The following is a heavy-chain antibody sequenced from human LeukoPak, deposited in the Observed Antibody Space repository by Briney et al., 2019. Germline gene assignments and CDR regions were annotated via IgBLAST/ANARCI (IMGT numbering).Heavy chain of an antibody. CDR1: GFTFDDYA. D-gene: IGHD3-10*01. J-gene: IGHJ4*02. Sequence: GGSLRLSCAASGFTFDDYAMHWVRQAPGKGLKWVSLISGDGGSTYYADSVKGRFTISRDNSKNSLYLQMNSLKTEDTAVYYCTMFDYWGQGTLVTVSS. CDR3: TMFDY. V-gene: IGHV3-43*02. CDR2: ISGDGGST.